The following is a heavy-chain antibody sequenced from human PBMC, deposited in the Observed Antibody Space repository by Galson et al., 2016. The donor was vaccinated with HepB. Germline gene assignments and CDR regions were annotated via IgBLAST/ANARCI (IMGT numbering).Heavy chain of an antibody. CDR3: TRIPADNTVSLDY. CDR2: ISGDGSRT. V-gene: IGHV3-74*01. CDR1: GFTFSSYW. D-gene: IGHD6-25*01. J-gene: IGHJ4*02. Sequence: SLRLSCAASGFTFSSYWMLWVRQAAGKGLVWVSRISGDGSRTDYADSVKGRFTVSRDNAKNTLYLQMNSLGAEDTAMYYCTRIPADNTVSLDYWGPGTLVTVSS.